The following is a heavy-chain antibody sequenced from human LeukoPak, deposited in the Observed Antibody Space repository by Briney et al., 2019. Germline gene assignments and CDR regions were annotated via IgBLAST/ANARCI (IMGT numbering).Heavy chain of an antibody. Sequence: GESLKISCKGSGYSFTNYWIAWVRQMPGKGLEWMGIIFPGDSDSRYCPSFQGQVTISADKSISTAYLQWGSLEASDTAMYYCARPYDILTGDDYWGQGTLVTVSS. D-gene: IGHD3-9*01. CDR1: GYSFTNYW. J-gene: IGHJ4*02. CDR3: ARPYDILTGDDY. V-gene: IGHV5-51*01. CDR2: IFPGDSDS.